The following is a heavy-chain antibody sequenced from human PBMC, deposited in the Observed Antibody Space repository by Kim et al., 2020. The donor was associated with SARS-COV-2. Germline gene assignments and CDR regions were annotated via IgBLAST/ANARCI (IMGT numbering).Heavy chain of an antibody. V-gene: IGHV3-21*01. D-gene: IGHD2-15*01. Sequence: GGSLRLSCAASGFTFSSYNINWVRQAPGKGLEWVSSISSTSNYIYYADSVKGRFTISRDNAKNSLYLQMNSLRAEDTAVYYCARARWTPNYDYWGQGTLVTVSS. CDR2: ISSTSNYI. CDR3: ARARWTPNYDY. CDR1: GFTFSSYN. J-gene: IGHJ4*02.